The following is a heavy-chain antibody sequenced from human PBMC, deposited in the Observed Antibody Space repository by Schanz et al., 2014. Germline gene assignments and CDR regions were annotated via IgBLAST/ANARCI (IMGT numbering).Heavy chain of an antibody. V-gene: IGHV1-2*06. D-gene: IGHD1-1*01. CDR3: VRELSGGTFDS. CDR1: GYSFSAYY. CDR2: FNH. Sequence: QVQLVQSGAELKNPGASVKVSCKASGYSFSAYYIHWMRQAPGQGLEWLGRFNHISQKFQGRVTMTRDTSSTTAYMELNSLSSDATAVYYCVRELSGGTFDSWGQGALVTVSS. J-gene: IGHJ4*02.